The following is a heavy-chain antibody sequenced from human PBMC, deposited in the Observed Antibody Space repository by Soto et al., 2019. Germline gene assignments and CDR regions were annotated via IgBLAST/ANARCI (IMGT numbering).Heavy chain of an antibody. J-gene: IGHJ4*02. D-gene: IGHD6-13*01. CDR3: AKYMGRSSWYMSARLY. CDR1: GGSISSSSYY. CDR2: IYYSGST. Sequence: PSETLSLTCTVSGGSISSSSYYWGWIRQPPGKGLEWIGSIYYSGSTYYNPSLKSRVTISVDTSKNQFSLKLSSVTAADTAVYYCAKYMGRSSWYMSARLYWGQGTLVTVYS. V-gene: IGHV4-39*01.